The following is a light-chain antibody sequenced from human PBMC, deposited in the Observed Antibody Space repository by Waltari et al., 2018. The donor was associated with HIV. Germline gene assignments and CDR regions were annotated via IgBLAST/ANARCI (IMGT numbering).Light chain of an antibody. CDR2: WAS. CDR3: QQYYGSPFT. CDR1: QSLLYSSNNKNY. Sequence: DIVMTQSPDSLAVSLGERATINCKSSQSLLYSSNNKNYLAWYQHKPGQPPKLLIYWASTRQSGVPDRFSGSGSGTDFTLSISSLQAEDVAVYYCQQYYGSPFTFGPGTKVDIK. V-gene: IGKV4-1*01. J-gene: IGKJ3*01.